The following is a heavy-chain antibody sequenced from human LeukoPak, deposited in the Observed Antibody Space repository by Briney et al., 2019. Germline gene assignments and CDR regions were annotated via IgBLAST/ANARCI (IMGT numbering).Heavy chain of an antibody. V-gene: IGHV4-34*01. D-gene: IGHD3-9*01. CDR1: GGSFSSYY. Sequence: SETLSLTCAVYGGSFSSYYWSWIRQPPGKGLEWIGEINHSGSTNYNPSLKSRVTISVDTSKNQFSLKLSCVTAADTAVYYCATKLRYFDWFHHDAFDIWGQGTMVTVSS. CDR3: ATKLRYFDWFHHDAFDI. CDR2: INHSGST. J-gene: IGHJ3*02.